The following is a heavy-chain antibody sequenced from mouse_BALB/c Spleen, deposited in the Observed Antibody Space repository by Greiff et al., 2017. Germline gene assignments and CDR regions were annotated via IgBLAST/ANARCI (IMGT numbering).Heavy chain of an antibody. CDR1: GYTFTSYW. D-gene: IGHD2-1*01. CDR3: ARGNGNYDAMDY. V-gene: IGHV1-7*01. Sequence: QVQLQQSGAELAKPGASVKMSCNASGYTFTSYWMHWVKQRPGQGLEWIGYINPSTGYTEYNQKFKDKATLTADKSSSTSYMQLSNLTSEDSAVYYCARGNGNYDAMDYWGQGTSVTVAS. CDR2: INPSTGYT. J-gene: IGHJ4*01.